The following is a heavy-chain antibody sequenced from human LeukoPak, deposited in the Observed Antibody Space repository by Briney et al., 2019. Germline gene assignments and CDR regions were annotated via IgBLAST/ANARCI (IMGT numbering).Heavy chain of an antibody. V-gene: IGHV3-74*01. D-gene: IGHD3-16*01. CDR1: GITFSNYY. CDR2: IIQDGSVT. CDR3: ATDDYRGLGY. Sequence: GGSLRLSCVTSGITFSNYYMHWVRQVPGEGLVWVSHIIQDGSVTRYADSVKGRFTISRGNAKNTVYLQLNNLRAEDTAVYYCATDDYRGLGYWGQGTLVTVSS. J-gene: IGHJ4*02.